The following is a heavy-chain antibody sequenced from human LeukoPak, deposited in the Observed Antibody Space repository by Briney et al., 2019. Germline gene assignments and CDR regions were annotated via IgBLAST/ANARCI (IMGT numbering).Heavy chain of an antibody. CDR2: INPNSGGT. J-gene: IGHJ4*02. CDR1: GYTFTGYY. V-gene: IGHV1-2*02. CDR3: ARGERGRYRRGRGYSYGSFDY. D-gene: IGHD5-18*01. Sequence: ASVKVSCKASGYTFTGYYMHWVRQAPGQGLEWMGWINPNSGGTNYAQKFQGRVTMTRDTSISTAYMKLSRLRSDDTAVYYCARGERGRYRRGRGYSYGSFDYWGQGTLVTVSS.